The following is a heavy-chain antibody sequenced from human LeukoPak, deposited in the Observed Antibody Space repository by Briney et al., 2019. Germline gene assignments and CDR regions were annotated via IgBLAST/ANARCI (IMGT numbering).Heavy chain of an antibody. CDR2: VYAGGNT. CDR1: GGSITFYY. V-gene: IGHV4-4*07. D-gene: IGHD3-3*01. J-gene: IGHJ4*02. Sequence: PSETLSLTCTVSGGSITFYYWTWIRQSAGKGLERIGRVYAGGNTNYNPSLKSRTTLSIDTSKNEFSLMLTSVTAADTAIYYCARDSRYHDFWSGYVDYWGQGILVTVSS. CDR3: ARDSRYHDFWSGYVDY.